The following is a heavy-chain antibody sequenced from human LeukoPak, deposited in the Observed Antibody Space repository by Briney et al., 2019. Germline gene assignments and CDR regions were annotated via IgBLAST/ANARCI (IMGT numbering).Heavy chain of an antibody. CDR3: ARVLITIFGVGDFDY. D-gene: IGHD3-3*01. J-gene: IGHJ4*02. CDR1: GGTFSSYA. V-gene: IGHV1-69*04. Sequence: GASVKVSCKASGGTFSSYAISWVRQAPGQGLEWMGRIIPILGIANYAQEFQGRVTITADKSTSTAYMELRSLRSDDTAVYYCARVLITIFGVGDFDYWGQGTLVTVSS. CDR2: IIPILGIA.